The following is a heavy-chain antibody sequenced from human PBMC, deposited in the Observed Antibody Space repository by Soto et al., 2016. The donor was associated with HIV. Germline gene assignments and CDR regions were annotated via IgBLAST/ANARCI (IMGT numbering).Heavy chain of an antibody. V-gene: IGHV3-23*01. D-gene: IGHD2-2*01. CDR1: GFTFSSYA. CDR3: AKDSYGVKIVVVPAGGYYYYGMDV. CDR2: ISGSGGST. Sequence: EVQLLESGGGLVQPGGSLRLSCAASGFTFSSYAMSWVRQAPGKGLEWVSAISGSGGSTYYADSVKGRFTISRDNSKNTLYLQMNSLRAEDMAVYYCAKDSYGVKIVVVPAGGYYYYGMDVWGQGTTVTVSS. J-gene: IGHJ6*02.